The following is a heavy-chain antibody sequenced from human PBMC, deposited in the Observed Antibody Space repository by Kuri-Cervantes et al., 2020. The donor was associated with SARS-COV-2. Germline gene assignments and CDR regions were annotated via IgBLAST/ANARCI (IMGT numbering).Heavy chain of an antibody. CDR3: ARVYVQQLILHYYYYMDV. D-gene: IGHD6-13*01. J-gene: IGHJ6*03. CDR2: IKQDGSEK. Sequence: GESLKISCAASGFTFSSYWMSWVRQAPGKGLEWVANIKQDGSEKYYVDSVKGRFTISRDNAKNSLYLQMNSLRAEDTAVYYCARVYVQQLILHYYYYMDVWGKGTTVTVSS. V-gene: IGHV3-7*01. CDR1: GFTFSSYW.